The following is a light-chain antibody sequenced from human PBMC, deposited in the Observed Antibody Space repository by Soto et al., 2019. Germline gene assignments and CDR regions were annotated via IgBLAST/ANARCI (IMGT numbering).Light chain of an antibody. CDR3: PQYNNWPRT. V-gene: IGKV1-5*03. CDR1: QSITTW. Sequence: DIQMTQSPSTLSASVGDRVTITCRASQSITTWLAWYQQKPGKAPKLLIYQASNLETGVPSRFSGSGSGTEFTLTISSLQPDDFASYYCPQYNNWPRTFGQGTKVDIK. J-gene: IGKJ1*01. CDR2: QAS.